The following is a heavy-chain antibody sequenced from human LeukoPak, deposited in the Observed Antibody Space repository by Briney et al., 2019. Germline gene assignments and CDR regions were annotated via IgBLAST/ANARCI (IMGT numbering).Heavy chain of an antibody. J-gene: IGHJ5*02. CDR2: IYTSGST. D-gene: IGHD3-3*01. CDR3: ARAGEAYYDFWSGYQPNWFDP. CDR1: GGSSSSYY. Sequence: PSETLSLTCTVSGGSSSSYYWSWIRQPPGKGLEWIGRIYTSGSTNYNPSLKSRVTMSVDTSKNQFSLKLSSVTTADTAVYYCARAGEAYYDFWSGYQPNWFDPWGQGTLVTVSS. V-gene: IGHV4-4*07.